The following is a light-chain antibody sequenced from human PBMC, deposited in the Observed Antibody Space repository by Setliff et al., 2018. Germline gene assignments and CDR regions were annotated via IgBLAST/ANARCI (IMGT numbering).Light chain of an antibody. V-gene: IGLV2-8*01. Sequence: SALTQPPSASGSPGQSVTISCTGTSSDVGGYNYVSWYQQHPGKAPKLIIHKVSKRPSGVPDRFSGSKSGNTASLTVSGLQAEDEAHYYCSSYAGSNTVFGGGTK. J-gene: IGLJ2*01. CDR3: SSYAGSNTV. CDR1: SSDVGGYNY. CDR2: KVS.